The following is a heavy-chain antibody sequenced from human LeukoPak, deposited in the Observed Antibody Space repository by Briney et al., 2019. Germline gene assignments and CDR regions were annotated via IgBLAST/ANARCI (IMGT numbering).Heavy chain of an antibody. CDR1: GFTFSDYA. CDR2: VSYSGSST. CDR3: AKVPYSDYGSGRPPFMDV. Sequence: GGSLGLSCGASGFTFSDYAMSWVRQAPGRGLDWVSTVSYSGSSTYYADSVKGRFTISRDNSKNTLYLQMDSLRVEDTAIYYCAKVPYSDYGSGRPPFMDVWGQGTTVAVSS. D-gene: IGHD3-10*01. J-gene: IGHJ6*02. V-gene: IGHV3-23*01.